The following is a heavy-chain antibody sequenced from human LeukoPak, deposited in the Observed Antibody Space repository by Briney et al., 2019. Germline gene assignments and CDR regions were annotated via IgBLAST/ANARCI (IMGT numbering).Heavy chain of an antibody. CDR3: AGEWFGELRGIDY. Sequence: SETLSLTCTVSGGSISSYYWSWIRQPPGKGLEWIGYIYYSGSTYYNPSLKSRVTISVDTSKNQFSLKLSSVTAADTAVYYCAGEWFGELRGIDYWGQGTLVTVSS. D-gene: IGHD3-10*01. J-gene: IGHJ4*02. CDR1: GGSISSYY. CDR2: IYYSGST. V-gene: IGHV4-30-4*01.